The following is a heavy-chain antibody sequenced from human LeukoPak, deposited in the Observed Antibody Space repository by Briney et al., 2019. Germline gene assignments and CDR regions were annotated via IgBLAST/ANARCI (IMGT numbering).Heavy chain of an antibody. CDR3: ARDRFCTTDRCSDY. CDR1: GFTFSSYG. D-gene: IGHD2-8*01. Sequence: PGGSLRLSCAASGFTFSSYGMHWVRQAPGKGLVWVARIKPDGTSTTYADSVKGRFTISRDNAKNTLYLQMNSLRVEDTAVYYCARDRFCTTDRCSDYWGQGTLVTVSS. V-gene: IGHV3-74*03. J-gene: IGHJ4*02. CDR2: IKPDGTST.